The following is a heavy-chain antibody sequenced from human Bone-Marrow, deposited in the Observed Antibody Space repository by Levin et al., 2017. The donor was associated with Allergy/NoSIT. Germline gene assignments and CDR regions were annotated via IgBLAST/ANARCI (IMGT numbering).Heavy chain of an antibody. CDR1: GYTFTSYY. CDR3: ASVSGSYLGETPSAYYYYGMDV. V-gene: IGHV1-46*01. CDR2: INPSGGST. D-gene: IGHD1-26*01. Sequence: AASVKVSCKASGYTFTSYYMHWVRQAPGQGLEWMGIINPSGGSTSYAQKFQCRVTMTRDTSTSTVYMELSSLRSEDTAVYYCASVSGSYLGETPSAYYYYGMDVWGQGTTVTVSS. J-gene: IGHJ6*02.